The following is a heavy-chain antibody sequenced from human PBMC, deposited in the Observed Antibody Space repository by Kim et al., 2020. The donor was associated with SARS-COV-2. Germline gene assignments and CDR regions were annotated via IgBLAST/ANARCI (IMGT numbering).Heavy chain of an antibody. Sequence: SVKVSCKASGFTFTSSAVQWVRQARGQRLEWIGWIVVGSGNTNYAQKFQERVTITRDMSTSTAYMELSSLRSEDTAVYYCAADPYYDSSGYYYVGGEWDYWGQGTLVTVSS. CDR1: GFTFTSSA. V-gene: IGHV1-58*01. D-gene: IGHD3-22*01. J-gene: IGHJ4*02. CDR2: IVVGSGNT. CDR3: AADPYYDSSGYYYVGGEWDY.